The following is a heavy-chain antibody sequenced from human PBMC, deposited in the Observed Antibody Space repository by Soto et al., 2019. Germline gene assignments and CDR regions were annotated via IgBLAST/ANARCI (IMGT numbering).Heavy chain of an antibody. D-gene: IGHD3-22*01. CDR3: ANDGYSITMNKPPDY. Sequence: GGSLRLSCAASGFTFSSYAMCWVRQAPGKGLEWVSSLSVSDCSTYYADSVKGRFTISRDNSKNTLYLQMNSLRAEDTAVYYCANDGYSITMNKPPDYWGQGTLVTVSS. CDR2: LSVSDCST. V-gene: IGHV3-23*01. J-gene: IGHJ4*02. CDR1: GFTFSSYA.